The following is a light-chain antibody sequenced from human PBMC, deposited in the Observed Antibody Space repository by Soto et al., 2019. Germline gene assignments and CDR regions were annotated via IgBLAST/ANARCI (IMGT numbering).Light chain of an antibody. V-gene: IGLV1-47*01. Sequence: QSVLTQPPSASGTPGQRVTISCSGSSSNIGSNYVYWYQQLPGTAPKLLIYRNAQRPSGVPNRFSGSKSGNTASLAISGLQPEDEAHYYCSSYTGASALYVFGTGTKVTVL. CDR3: SSYTGASALYV. CDR2: RNA. J-gene: IGLJ1*01. CDR1: SSNIGSNY.